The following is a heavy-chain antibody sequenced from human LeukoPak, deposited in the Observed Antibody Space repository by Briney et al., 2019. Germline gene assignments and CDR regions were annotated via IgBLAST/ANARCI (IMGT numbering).Heavy chain of an antibody. CDR3: ARYYDTTVGDAFDI. V-gene: IGHV3-7*01. J-gene: IGHJ3*02. D-gene: IGHD3-16*01. CDR2: INPDGSEK. Sequence: GGSLRLSCAASGFIFGSDWMRWVRQAPGKGLEWVANINPDGSEKYYVDSVKGRFTISRDNGKNSLYLQLNSLRAEDTAVYYCARYYDTTVGDAFDIWGQGTMVTVSS. CDR1: GFIFGSDW.